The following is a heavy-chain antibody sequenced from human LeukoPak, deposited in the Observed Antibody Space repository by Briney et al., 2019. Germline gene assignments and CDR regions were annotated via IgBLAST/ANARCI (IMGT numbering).Heavy chain of an antibody. Sequence: PGGSLRLSCAASGFTFSDYYMSWIRQAPGKGLEWVSYISSRSSTTNSADSVKGRFTISRDNSKNTLYLQMNSLRAEDTAVYYCAKGGPLAIFGVVIIPGYSDYWGQGTLVTVSS. D-gene: IGHD3-3*01. CDR2: ISSRSSTT. V-gene: IGHV3-11*05. J-gene: IGHJ4*02. CDR1: GFTFSDYY. CDR3: AKGGPLAIFGVVIIPGYSDY.